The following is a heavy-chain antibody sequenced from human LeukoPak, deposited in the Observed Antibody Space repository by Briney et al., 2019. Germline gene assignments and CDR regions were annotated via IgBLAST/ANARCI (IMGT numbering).Heavy chain of an antibody. V-gene: IGHV4-39*01. CDR2: ISYTGST. Sequence: PSETLSLTCSVSGGAISSSPYFWVWIRQPPGKGLAWIGSISYTGSTYYKPSLNSRATISEDTSKKQSSLKLSSVTAADTAVYYCARRGTGSHYYGMDVWGQGTTVTVSS. CDR1: GGAISSSPYF. CDR3: ARRGTGSHYYGMDV. D-gene: IGHD6-19*01. J-gene: IGHJ6*02.